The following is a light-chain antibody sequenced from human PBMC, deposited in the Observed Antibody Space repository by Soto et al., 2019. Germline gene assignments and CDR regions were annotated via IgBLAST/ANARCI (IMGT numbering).Light chain of an antibody. CDR1: SSDVGAYDY. Sequence: SVLTQPASVSGSPGHSITISCTGTSSDVGAYDYVSWYQQHPGKAPKLMISEVSNRPSGVSNRFSGSKSGNTASLTISGLQAEDEADYYCSSYRSGNSSVFGTGTKVTVL. CDR2: EVS. V-gene: IGLV2-14*01. CDR3: SSYRSGNSSV. J-gene: IGLJ1*01.